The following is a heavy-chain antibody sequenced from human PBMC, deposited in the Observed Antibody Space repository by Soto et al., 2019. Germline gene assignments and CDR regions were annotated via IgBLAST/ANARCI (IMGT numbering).Heavy chain of an antibody. Sequence: PGVSLKISRKGSGDSFASYCVGCVRQMPGKGLEWMGIIYPGDSDTRYSPSFQGQVTISADKSISTAYLQWSSLKASDTAMYYCARLSLSKQQLDPRGHAYYYYGMDVWGQGTTVTVSS. CDR2: IYPGDSDT. CDR1: GDSFASYC. J-gene: IGHJ6*02. CDR3: ARLSLSKQQLDPRGHAYYYYGMDV. D-gene: IGHD6-13*01. V-gene: IGHV5-51*01.